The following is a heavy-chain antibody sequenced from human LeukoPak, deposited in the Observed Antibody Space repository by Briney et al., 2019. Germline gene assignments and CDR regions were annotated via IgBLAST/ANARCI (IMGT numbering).Heavy chain of an antibody. CDR1: GYTFTSYD. Sequence: GASVKVSCKASGYTFTSYDINWVRQATGQGLEWMGWMNPNSGNTGYAQKFQGRVTVTRNTSISAAYMELSSLRSEDTAVYYCARGGEYYDILTGYYRTAGFDYWGQGTLVTVSS. CDR3: ARGGEYYDILTGYYRTAGFDY. V-gene: IGHV1-8*01. CDR2: MNPNSGNT. D-gene: IGHD3-9*01. J-gene: IGHJ4*02.